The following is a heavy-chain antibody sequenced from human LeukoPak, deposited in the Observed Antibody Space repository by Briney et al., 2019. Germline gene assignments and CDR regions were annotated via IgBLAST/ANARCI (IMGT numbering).Heavy chain of an antibody. J-gene: IGHJ4*02. CDR3: ARRGMTAVTTRSFDY. V-gene: IGHV4-39*01. CDR2: IYYSGST. Sequence: SETLSLTCTVSGESISSNTYYWDWIRQPPGKRLERIGTIYYSGSTYYNPSLKSRVTISVDTSNNQFSLNLSSVTAADTAVYYCARRGMTAVTTRSFDYWGQGTLVTVSS. D-gene: IGHD4-17*01. CDR1: GESISSNTYY.